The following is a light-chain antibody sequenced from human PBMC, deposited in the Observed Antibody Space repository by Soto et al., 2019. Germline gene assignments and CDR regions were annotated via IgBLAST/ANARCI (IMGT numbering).Light chain of an antibody. V-gene: IGKV1-5*01. CDR2: DAS. J-gene: IGKJ1*01. Sequence: DIQMTQSPSTLSASVGDTVTITCRATQSIVRWLAWYQQKPGKAPKVLIFDASSLKTGVPSRFSGSGSGTEFTLTISNLQPDDFATYYCQQYDSYSSGPFGQGTKVDIK. CDR1: QSIVRW. CDR3: QQYDSYSSGP.